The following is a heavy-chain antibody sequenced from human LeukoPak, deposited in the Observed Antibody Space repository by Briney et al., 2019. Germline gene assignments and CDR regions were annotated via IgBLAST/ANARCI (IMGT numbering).Heavy chain of an antibody. Sequence: PGGSLRLSCAASVFTFSSYSMNWVRQAPGKGLEWVGRSRNKANSYTTEYAASVKGRFTISRDESKNLLYLQMNSLTTEDTAVYYCTRCSTGTRLYYFDYWGQGTLVTVSS. D-gene: IGHD1/OR15-1a*01. CDR1: VFTFSSYS. CDR3: TRCSTGTRLYYFDY. J-gene: IGHJ4*02. V-gene: IGHV3-72*01. CDR2: SRNKANSYTT.